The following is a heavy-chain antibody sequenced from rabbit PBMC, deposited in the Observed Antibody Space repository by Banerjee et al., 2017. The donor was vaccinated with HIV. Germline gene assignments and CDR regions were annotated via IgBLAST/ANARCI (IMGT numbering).Heavy chain of an antibody. CDR1: GFDFSSYG. D-gene: IGHD4-1*01. CDR3: ARIDPRYYTSGWDYFNL. CDR2: IHAGGSGST. J-gene: IGHJ4*01. Sequence: QEQLEESGGGLVKPEGSLTLTCKASGFDFSSYGVSWVRQAPGKGLEWIACIHAGGSGSTDYASWVNGRFTISSDNAQNTVDLQMNSLTAADTATYFCARIDPRYYTSGWDYFNLWGQGTLVTVS. V-gene: IGHV1S47*01.